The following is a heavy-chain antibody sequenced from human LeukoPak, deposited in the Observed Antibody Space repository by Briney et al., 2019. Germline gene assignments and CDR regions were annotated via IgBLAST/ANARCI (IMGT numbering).Heavy chain of an antibody. Sequence: ASVRVSCKASGYTFTSYAMHWVRQAPGQRLEWMRWINAGNGNTKYSQKFQGRVTITRDTSASTAYMELSSLRSEDTAVYYCARAVTYYDYVWGSYRFNWFDPWGQGTLITVSS. J-gene: IGHJ5*02. V-gene: IGHV1-3*01. D-gene: IGHD3-16*02. CDR1: GYTFTSYA. CDR2: INAGNGNT. CDR3: ARAVTYYDYVWGSYRFNWFDP.